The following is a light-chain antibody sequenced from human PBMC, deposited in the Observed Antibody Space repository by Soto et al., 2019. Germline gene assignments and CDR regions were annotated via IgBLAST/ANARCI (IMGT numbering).Light chain of an antibody. Sequence: SVMTQPPSVSAAPGQRVTISCSGSSSNIGGNSVSWYQQLPGTSPKLLIYDDDKRPSGIPDRFSGSKSGTSATLGITGFQTGDEADYYCGSWDSSLSAYVFGTGTKLTV. V-gene: IGLV1-51*01. CDR2: DDD. CDR1: SSNIGGNS. CDR3: GSWDSSLSAYV. J-gene: IGLJ1*01.